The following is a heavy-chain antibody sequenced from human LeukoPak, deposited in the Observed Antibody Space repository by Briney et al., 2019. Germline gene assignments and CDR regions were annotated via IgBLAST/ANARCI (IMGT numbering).Heavy chain of an antibody. D-gene: IGHD2-15*01. CDR3: AREWGYCSGGSCYHDY. CDR1: GYTFTGYY. V-gene: IGHV1-2*02. CDR2: INPNSGGT. J-gene: IGHJ4*02. Sequence: ASVKVSCKASGYTFTGYYMHWVRQAPGQGLEWMGWINPNSGGTNYAQKFQGRVTMTRDTSISTAYMELSRLRSDDTAVYYCAREWGYCSGGSCYHDYWGQGTLVTVSS.